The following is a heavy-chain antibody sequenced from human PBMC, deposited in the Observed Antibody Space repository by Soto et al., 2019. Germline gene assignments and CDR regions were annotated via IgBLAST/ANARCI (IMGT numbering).Heavy chain of an antibody. V-gene: IGHV1-3*01. D-gene: IGHD6-13*01. CDR1: GDTFTRYF. CDR2: INPGNGNT. CDR3: ATSTIDTSTWKQDFYAMDV. J-gene: IGHJ6*02. Sequence: GASVKVSCKASGDTFTRYFIHWVRQAPGQRLEGVGWINPGNGNTKYSQNFRGRVTITRDAYASSAIMELSTMRSQDTAVYYCATSTIDTSTWKQDFYAMDVWGQGSTVTVSS.